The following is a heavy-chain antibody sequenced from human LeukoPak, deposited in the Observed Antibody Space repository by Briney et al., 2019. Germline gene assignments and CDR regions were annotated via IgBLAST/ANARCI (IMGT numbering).Heavy chain of an antibody. V-gene: IGHV3-30*02. CDR3: AKVPIRGQQPRYFDY. Sequence: GGSLRLSCAASGFTFSSHGTHWVRQAPGKGLEWVAFIRYDGSNKYYADSVKGRFTISRDNSKNTLYLQMNSLRAEDTAVYYCAKVPIRGQQPRYFDYWGQGTLVTVSS. CDR1: GFTFSSHG. D-gene: IGHD6-13*01. CDR2: IRYDGSNK. J-gene: IGHJ4*02.